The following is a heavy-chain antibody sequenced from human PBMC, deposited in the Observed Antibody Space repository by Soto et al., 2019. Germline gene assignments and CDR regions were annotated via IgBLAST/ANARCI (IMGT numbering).Heavy chain of an antibody. Sequence: PGESLKISCKGSGYSFTSYWISWVRQMPGKGLERMGRIDPSDSYTNYSPSFQGHVTISADKSISTAYLQWSSLKASDTAMYYCARRGVATITLNSAFDIWGQGTMVTVSS. CDR2: IDPSDSYT. J-gene: IGHJ3*02. CDR1: GYSFTSYW. D-gene: IGHD5-12*01. CDR3: ARRGVATITLNSAFDI. V-gene: IGHV5-10-1*01.